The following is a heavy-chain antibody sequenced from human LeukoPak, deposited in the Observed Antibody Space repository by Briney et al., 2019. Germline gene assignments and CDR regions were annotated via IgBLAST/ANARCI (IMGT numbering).Heavy chain of an antibody. V-gene: IGHV3-74*01. J-gene: IGHJ4*02. D-gene: IGHD1-1*01. CDR1: GFTFNNYW. CDR2: INSDGSGT. Sequence: GGSLKLSCAASGFTFNNYWMHWGRHAPGKGVVWVSRINSDGSGTIYADSVKGRFIISRDNSKNTLYLQMSSVRAEDTAVYYCANEDGGPDYWGQGTLVTVSS. CDR3: ANEDGGPDY.